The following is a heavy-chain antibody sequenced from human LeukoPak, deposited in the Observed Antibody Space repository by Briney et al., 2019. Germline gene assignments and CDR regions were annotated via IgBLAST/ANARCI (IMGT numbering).Heavy chain of an antibody. D-gene: IGHD1-26*01. CDR1: GFTFSSYA. V-gene: IGHV3-30-3*01. CDR2: ISYDGSNK. CDR3: ARGLREWELLGVSNFDY. Sequence: GRSLRLSCAASGFTFSSYAMRWVRQAPGKGLEWVAVISYDGSNKYYADSVKGRFTISRDNSKNTLYLQMNSLRAEDTAVYYCARGLREWELLGVSNFDYWGQGTLVTVSS. J-gene: IGHJ4*02.